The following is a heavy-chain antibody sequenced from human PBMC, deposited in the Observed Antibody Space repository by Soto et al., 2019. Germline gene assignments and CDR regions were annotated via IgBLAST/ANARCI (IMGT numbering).Heavy chain of an antibody. Sequence: SQTLSLTCAVSGDSVSSNSAAWNWIRQSPSRGLEWLGRTYYRSKWYNDYAVSVKSRITINPDTSKNQFSLQLNSVTPEDTAVYYCARSMHRGSGNFNYYGVDVWGQGTTVTVSS. CDR1: GDSVSSNSAA. CDR2: TYYRSKWYN. CDR3: ARSMHRGSGNFNYYGVDV. J-gene: IGHJ6*02. V-gene: IGHV6-1*01. D-gene: IGHD3-10*01.